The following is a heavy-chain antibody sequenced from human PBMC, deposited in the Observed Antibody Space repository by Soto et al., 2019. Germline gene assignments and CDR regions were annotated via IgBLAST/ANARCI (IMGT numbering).Heavy chain of an antibody. Sequence: PSETLSLTCGVYGGSLSGYHWSWIRQPPGKGLKWIGEINHSGSTNYNPSLKSRLTISVDTSKNQFSLKLSSVTAADTAVYYCARSLGSGYYYYYGMDVWGQGTTVT. CDR1: GGSLSGYH. V-gene: IGHV4-34*01. CDR3: ARSLGSGYYYYYGMDV. D-gene: IGHD3-10*01. J-gene: IGHJ6*02. CDR2: INHSGST.